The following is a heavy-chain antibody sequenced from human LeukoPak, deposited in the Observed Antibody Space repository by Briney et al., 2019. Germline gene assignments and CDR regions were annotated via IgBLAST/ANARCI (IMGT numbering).Heavy chain of an antibody. CDR1: GFTFSAYT. V-gene: IGHV3-48*04. CDR3: ARVWTGYSRY. Sequence: GGSLRLSCAASGFTFSAYTMNWVRQAPGKGLEWVPDISSSSTTIYYADSVKGRFTISRDNAKNSLYLQMNSLRAEDTAVYYCARVWTGYSRYWGQGTLVTVSS. CDR2: ISSSSTTI. D-gene: IGHD3/OR15-3a*01. J-gene: IGHJ4*02.